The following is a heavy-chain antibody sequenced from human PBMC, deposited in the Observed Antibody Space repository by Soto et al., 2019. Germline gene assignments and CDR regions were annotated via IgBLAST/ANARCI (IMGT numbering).Heavy chain of an antibody. CDR2: IYSGGST. CDR1: GFTVSSNY. Sequence: GGSLRLSCAASGFTVSSNYMSWVRQAPGKGLEWVSVIYSGGSTYYADSVKGRFTISRDNSKNTLYLQMNSLRAEDTAAYYCAAIAVAGSPHLYYYYYGMDVWGQGTTVTVSS. D-gene: IGHD6-19*01. V-gene: IGHV3-53*01. CDR3: AAIAVAGSPHLYYYYYGMDV. J-gene: IGHJ6*02.